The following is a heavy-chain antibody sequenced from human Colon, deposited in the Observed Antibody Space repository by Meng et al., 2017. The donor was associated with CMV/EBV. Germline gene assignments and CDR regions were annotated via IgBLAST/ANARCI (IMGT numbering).Heavy chain of an antibody. CDR3: GDVYRDRSVYF. CDR1: GYKFRYSS. V-gene: IGHV1-46*01. Sequence: VPLVQSGTWDNKRGDVMKVYCKTSGYKFRYSSMHWMRHAPGQGLEWMGILDPRGDSTNYAENFVGRFTMTADMSTNTIFLEVRSLMSDDSAVYYFGDVYRDRSVYFWGQGTLVTVSS. CDR2: LDPRGDST. D-gene: IGHD1-26*01. J-gene: IGHJ4*02.